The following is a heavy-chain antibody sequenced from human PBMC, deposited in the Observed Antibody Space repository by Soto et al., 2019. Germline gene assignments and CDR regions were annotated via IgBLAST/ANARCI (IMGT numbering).Heavy chain of an antibody. V-gene: IGHV3-30-3*01. D-gene: IGHD3-22*01. CDR3: ASGTPAMVVVIPFDY. CDR1: GFTFSSYA. CDR2: ISYDGSNK. J-gene: IGHJ4*02. Sequence: PGGSLRLSCAASGFTFSSYAMHWVRQAPGKGLEWVAVISYDGSNKYYADSVKGRFTISRDNSKNTLYLQMNSLRAEDTAVYYCASGTPAMVVVIPFDYWGQGTLVTVSS.